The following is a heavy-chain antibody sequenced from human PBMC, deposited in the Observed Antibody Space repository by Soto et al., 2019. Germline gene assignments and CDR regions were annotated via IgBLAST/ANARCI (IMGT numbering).Heavy chain of an antibody. D-gene: IGHD3-10*01. CDR1: GFPFTTYG. CDR3: VGGQYYFDY. CDR2: ISYYGSNK. J-gene: IGHJ4*02. V-gene: IGHV3-30*03. Sequence: QVQLVESGGGVVQPGRSLRLSCAASGFPFTTYGMHWVREGPGKGLEWVAVISYYGSNKYYADAVKGRFTISRDNSKNTLYLQMTSLRPEDTALYYCVGGQYYFDYRGQGTLVTVSS.